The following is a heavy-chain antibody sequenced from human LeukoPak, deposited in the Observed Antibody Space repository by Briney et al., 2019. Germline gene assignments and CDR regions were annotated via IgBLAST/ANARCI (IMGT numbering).Heavy chain of an antibody. J-gene: IGHJ5*02. D-gene: IGHD6-19*01. CDR1: GGSISSYY. Sequence: PSETLSLTCTVSGGSISSYYWSWIRQPPGKGLEWIGYIYYSGSTNYNPSLKSRVTISVDTSKNQFSLKLSSVTAADTAVYYCASSGQDGWLVFAPWGQGTLVTVSS. V-gene: IGHV4-59*01. CDR3: ASSGQDGWLVFAP. CDR2: IYYSGST.